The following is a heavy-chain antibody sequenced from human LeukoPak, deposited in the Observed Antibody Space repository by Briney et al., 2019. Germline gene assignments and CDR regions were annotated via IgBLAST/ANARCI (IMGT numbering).Heavy chain of an antibody. Sequence: SVTVSCKASGGTFTIYAISWVRQAPGQGLEWMGRIIPILGIANYAQKFQGRVTITADKSTSTAYMELSSLRSEDTAVYYCASVLSGIAVAGSFDPWGQGTLVTVSS. J-gene: IGHJ5*02. CDR3: ASVLSGIAVAGSFDP. V-gene: IGHV1-69*04. D-gene: IGHD6-19*01. CDR1: GGTFTIYA. CDR2: IIPILGIA.